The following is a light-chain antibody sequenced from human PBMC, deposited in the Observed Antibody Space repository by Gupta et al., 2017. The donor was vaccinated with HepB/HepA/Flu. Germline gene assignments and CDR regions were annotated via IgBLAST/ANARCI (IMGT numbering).Light chain of an antibody. CDR2: GAS. J-gene: IGKJ2*01. CDR3: QQDGTSLYT. CDR1: QSVSSNN. V-gene: IGKV3-20*01. Sequence: EIVLTQSPGTLSLSPGESATLSCRATQSVSSNNLAWYQQKPGQAPRLLIYGASTRATGIPDRFSGSGSATDFTLTISTVEPEDFAVYYCQQDGTSLYTFGQGTXLEIK.